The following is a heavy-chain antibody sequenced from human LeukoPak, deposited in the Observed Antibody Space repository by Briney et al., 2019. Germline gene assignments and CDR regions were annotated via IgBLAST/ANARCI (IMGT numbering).Heavy chain of an antibody. V-gene: IGHV3-7*01. CDR1: GFTFSDYA. J-gene: IGHJ4*02. Sequence: GGSLRLSCAASGFTFSDYAMTWVRQAPGKGLEWVGNINQDGSDKYYGDSVKGRFTISRDNAKNSLYLQMNSLRAEDTAVCYCARDTRYFDSWGQGNMVTVSS. CDR2: INQDGSDK. CDR3: ARDTRYFDS.